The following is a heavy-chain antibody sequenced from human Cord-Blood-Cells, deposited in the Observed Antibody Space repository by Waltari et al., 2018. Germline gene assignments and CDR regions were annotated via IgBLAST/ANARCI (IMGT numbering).Heavy chain of an antibody. V-gene: IGHV3-30-3*01. CDR3: AREVGLGDPYYYYYYGMDV. J-gene: IGHJ6*02. D-gene: IGHD1-26*01. Sequence: QVQLVESGGGVVQPGRSLRLSCAASGFTFSSYALHWVRQAPGKGLEWVAVISYEGSNKYYTDSVKGRFTISRDNSKNTLYLQMNSLRAEDTAVYYCAREVGLGDPYYYYYYGMDVWGQGTTVTVSS. CDR2: ISYEGSNK. CDR1: GFTFSSYA.